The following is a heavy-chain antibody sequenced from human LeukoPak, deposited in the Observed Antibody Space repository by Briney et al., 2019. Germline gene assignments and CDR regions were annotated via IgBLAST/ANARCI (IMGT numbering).Heavy chain of an antibody. CDR2: LSGSGGST. V-gene: IGHV3-23*01. CDR3: AKDLNWNDFDY. J-gene: IGHJ4*02. Sequence: GGSLRLSCAVSGFTFSSYGMSWVRQAPAKGLEWVSGLSGSGGSTYYADSVKGRFTISRDNSKNTLYLQMNSLRAEDTAVYYCAKDLNWNDFDYWGQGTLVTVSS. CDR1: GFTFSSYG. D-gene: IGHD1-20*01.